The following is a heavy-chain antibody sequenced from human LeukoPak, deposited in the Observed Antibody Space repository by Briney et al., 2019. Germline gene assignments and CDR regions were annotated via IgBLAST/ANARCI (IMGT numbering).Heavy chain of an antibody. CDR1: GFTFSDHY. Sequence: PGGSLRLSCAASGFTFSDHYMDWVRQAPGKGLEWVASINSDGSEGYYADVVKGRFTISRDNAKNSLYLQINSLRAEDTAVYYCARSSYSSSSSVWGQGTMVTVSS. CDR3: ARSSYSSSSSV. V-gene: IGHV3-7*03. CDR2: INSDGSEG. J-gene: IGHJ3*01. D-gene: IGHD6-6*01.